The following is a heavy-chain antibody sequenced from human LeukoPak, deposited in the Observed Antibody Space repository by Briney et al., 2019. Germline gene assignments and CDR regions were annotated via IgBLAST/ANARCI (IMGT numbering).Heavy chain of an antibody. CDR2: ISNDGTNK. D-gene: IGHD6-13*01. CDR3: AKAMGSISWAFDS. CDR1: GFTFSTYG. Sequence: AGSLRLSCAASGFTFSTYGMHWVRQAPAERLEWLAVISNDGTNKNYVDSVKGRFTISRDSSKNTLYLQMNSLRSDDTAVYYCAKAMGSISWAFDSWGQGTLVTVSS. V-gene: IGHV3-30*18. J-gene: IGHJ4*02.